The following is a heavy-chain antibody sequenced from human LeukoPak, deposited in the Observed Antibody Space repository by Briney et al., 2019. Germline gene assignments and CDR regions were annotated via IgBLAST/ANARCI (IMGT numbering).Heavy chain of an antibody. CDR1: GGSVSSGSYY. D-gene: IGHD7-27*01. J-gene: IGHJ4*02. CDR3: ARGGEADY. Sequence: SETLSLTCTVSGGSVSSGSYYWSWIRQPPGKGLEWIGYIYYSGSTNYNPSLKSRVTISVDMSKNQFSLKLRYVTAADTAVYFCARGGEADYWGQGTLVTVSS. CDR2: IYYSGST. V-gene: IGHV4-61*01.